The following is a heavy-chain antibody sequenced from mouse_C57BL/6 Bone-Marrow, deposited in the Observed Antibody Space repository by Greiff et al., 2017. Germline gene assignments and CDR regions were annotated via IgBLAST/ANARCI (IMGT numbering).Heavy chain of an antibody. CDR1: GYTFTDYY. V-gene: IGHV1-19*01. CDR3: ARNYYRDY. J-gene: IGHJ2*01. Sequence: EVQLQESGPVLVKPGASVKMSCKASGYTFTDYYMNWVKQSHGKSLEWIGVSNPYNGGTSYNQKFKGKATLTVEKSSSTAYMELNSLTSEDSAVYYCARNYYRDYWGQGTTLTVSS. D-gene: IGHD1-1*01. CDR2: SNPYNGGT.